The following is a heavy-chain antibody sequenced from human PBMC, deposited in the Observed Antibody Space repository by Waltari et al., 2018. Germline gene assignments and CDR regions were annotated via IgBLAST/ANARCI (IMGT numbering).Heavy chain of an antibody. CDR2: IYYSGST. Sequence: QVQLQESGPGLVTPSETLSLTCTVSGGSISSYYWSWIRQPPGKGLEWIGYIYYSGSTNYNPSLKSRVTISVDTSKNQFSLKLSSVTAADTAVYYCARMYYYDSSGYFDYWGQGTLVTVSS. CDR3: ARMYYYDSSGYFDY. CDR1: GGSISSYY. V-gene: IGHV4-59*01. D-gene: IGHD3-22*01. J-gene: IGHJ4*02.